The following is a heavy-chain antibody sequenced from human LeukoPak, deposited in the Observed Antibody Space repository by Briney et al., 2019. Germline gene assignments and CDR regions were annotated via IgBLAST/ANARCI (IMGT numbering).Heavy chain of an antibody. D-gene: IGHD3-22*01. J-gene: IGHJ4*02. V-gene: IGHV1-69*04. CDR1: GGTFSSYT. CDR2: IIPILGIA. Sequence: SVKVSCKASGGTFSSYTISWVRQAPRQGLEWMGRIIPILGIANYAQKFQGRVTITADKSTSTAYMELSSLRSEDTAVYYCAREDYDSSGYYFXYWGQGTLVTVSS. CDR3: AREDYDSSGYYFXY.